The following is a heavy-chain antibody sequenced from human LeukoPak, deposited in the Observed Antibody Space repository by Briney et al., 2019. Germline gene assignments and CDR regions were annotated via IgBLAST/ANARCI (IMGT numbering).Heavy chain of an antibody. J-gene: IGHJ6*02. CDR2: IYYSGST. D-gene: IGHD3-16*01. CDR3: ARDRGPWGITYYGMDV. V-gene: IGHV4-59*01. Sequence: SETLSLTCTVSGGSISSYYWSWIRQPPGKGLEWIGYIYYSGSTNYNPSLKSRVTISVDTPKNQFSLKLSSVTAADTAVYYCARDRGPWGITYYGMDVWGQGTTVTVSS. CDR1: GGSISSYY.